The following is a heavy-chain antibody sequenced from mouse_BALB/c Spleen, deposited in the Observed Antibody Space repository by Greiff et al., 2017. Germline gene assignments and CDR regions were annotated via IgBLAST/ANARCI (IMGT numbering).Heavy chain of an antibody. CDR2: IDPANGNT. V-gene: IGHV14-3*02. CDR1: GFNIKDTY. Sequence: VHVKQSGAELVKPGASVKLSCTASGFNIKDTYMHWVKQRPEQGLEWIGRIDPANGNTKYDPKFQGKATITADTSSNTAYLQLSSLTSEDTAVYYCARRGYRYDWFAYWGQGTLVTVSA. J-gene: IGHJ3*01. CDR3: ARRGYRYDWFAY. D-gene: IGHD2-14*01.